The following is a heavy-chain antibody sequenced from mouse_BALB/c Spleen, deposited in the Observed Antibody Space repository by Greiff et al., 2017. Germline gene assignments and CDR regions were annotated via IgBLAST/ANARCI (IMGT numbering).Heavy chain of an antibody. Sequence: EVQVVESGGGLVKPGGSLKLSCAASGFTFSDYYMYWVRQTPEKRLEWVATISDGGSYTYYPDSVKGRFTISRDNAKNNLYLQMSSLKSEDTAMYYCARECPYYYGSSHYAMDYWGQGTSVTVSS. D-gene: IGHD1-1*01. V-gene: IGHV5-4*02. CDR2: ISDGGSYT. J-gene: IGHJ4*01. CDR1: GFTFSDYY. CDR3: ARECPYYYGSSHYAMDY.